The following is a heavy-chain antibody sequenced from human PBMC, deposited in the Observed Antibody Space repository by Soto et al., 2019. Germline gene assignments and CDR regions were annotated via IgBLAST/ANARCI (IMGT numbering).Heavy chain of an antibody. D-gene: IGHD1-7*01. Sequence: ASVKVSCKVSGYTLTELSMHWVRQAPGQGLEWMGGFDPEDGETIYAQKFQERVTMTRDMTTGTAYMELSSLRSEDTAVYYCAASQLELGDDAFDIWGQGTMVTV. V-gene: IGHV1-24*01. CDR3: AASQLELGDDAFDI. CDR2: FDPEDGET. CDR1: GYTLTELS. J-gene: IGHJ3*02.